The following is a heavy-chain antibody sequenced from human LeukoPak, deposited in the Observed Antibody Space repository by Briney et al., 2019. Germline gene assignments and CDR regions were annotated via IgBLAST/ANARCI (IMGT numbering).Heavy chain of an antibody. CDR1: GFTFSSYG. CDR3: ARGIDYYGSGSYPLHFQH. Sequence: GGSLRLSCAASGFTFSSYGMHWVRQAPGKGLERVAVIRYDGSNKYYADSVKGRFTISRDNSKNTLYLQMNSLRAEDTAVYYCARGIDYYGSGSYPLHFQHWGQGTLVTVSS. D-gene: IGHD3-10*01. V-gene: IGHV3-33*01. CDR2: IRYDGSNK. J-gene: IGHJ1*01.